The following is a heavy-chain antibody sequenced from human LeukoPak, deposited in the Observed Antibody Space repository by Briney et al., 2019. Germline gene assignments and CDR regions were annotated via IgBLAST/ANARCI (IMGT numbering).Heavy chain of an antibody. D-gene: IGHD1-20*01. Sequence: PSETLSLTCTVSGGSISSHYWSWIRQPPGKGLEWIGYIYYSGSTNYNPSIKSRVTLSVDTSKNQFSLNLSSVTAADTAVYYCARGITDFDYWGQGTLVTVSS. CDR3: ARGITDFDY. V-gene: IGHV4-59*11. J-gene: IGHJ4*02. CDR1: GGSISSHY. CDR2: IYYSGST.